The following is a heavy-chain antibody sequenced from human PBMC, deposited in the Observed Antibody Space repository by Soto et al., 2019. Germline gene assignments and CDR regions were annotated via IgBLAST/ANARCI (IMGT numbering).Heavy chain of an antibody. V-gene: IGHV3-15*01. CDR3: TTDDVEYYGMDV. Sequence: PGGSLRLSCVASGLTFSNAWMSWVRQAPGKGLEWVGRIKNKIDGETTDYAAPVKGRFTISRDDSKNTLYLQMNSLKTEDTAVYHCTTDDVEYYGMDVWAQGTTATVSS. J-gene: IGHJ6*02. D-gene: IGHD1-1*01. CDR2: IKNKIDGETT. CDR1: GLTFSNAW.